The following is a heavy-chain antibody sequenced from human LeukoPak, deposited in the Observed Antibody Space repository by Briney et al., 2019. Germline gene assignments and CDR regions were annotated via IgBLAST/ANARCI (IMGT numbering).Heavy chain of an antibody. CDR1: GYSISSGYY. J-gene: IGHJ5*02. CDR2: IYHSGST. V-gene: IGHV4-38-2*02. Sequence: SETLSLTCTVSGYSISSGYYWGWIRQPPGKGLEWIGSIYHSGSTYHNPSLKSRVTISVDTSKNQFSLKLSSVTAADTAVYYCARSLPYYYGSGTPPQNSNWFDPRGQGTLVTVSS. CDR3: ARSLPYYYGSGTPPQNSNWFDP. D-gene: IGHD3-10*01.